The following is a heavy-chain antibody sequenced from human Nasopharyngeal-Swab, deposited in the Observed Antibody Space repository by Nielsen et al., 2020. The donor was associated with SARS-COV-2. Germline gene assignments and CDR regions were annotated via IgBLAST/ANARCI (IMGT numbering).Heavy chain of an antibody. CDR2: INSDGSNT. V-gene: IGHV3-74*01. Sequence: GESLKISCTASGFTFSAYWMYWVRQAPGRGLVWVSRINSDGSNTAYADSVKGRFSISRDNAKNTVYLQMNSLRVEDTAVYYCVVAHYVWGSSRGMDVWGQGTTVTVSS. CDR3: VVAHYVWGSSRGMDV. J-gene: IGHJ6*02. D-gene: IGHD3-16*01. CDR1: GFTFSAYW.